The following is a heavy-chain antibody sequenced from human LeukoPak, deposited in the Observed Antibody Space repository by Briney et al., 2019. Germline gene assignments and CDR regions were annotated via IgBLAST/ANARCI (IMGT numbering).Heavy chain of an antibody. CDR2: IYHSGST. V-gene: IGHV4-59*01. CDR3: ARDLAAAGTIDP. J-gene: IGHJ5*02. CDR1: GGSISSYY. Sequence: SETLSLTCTVSGGSISSYYWSWIRQPPGKGLEWIGYIYHSGSTNYNPSLKSRVTISEDTSKNQFSLKLSSVTAADTAVYYCARDLAAAGTIDPWGQGTLVTVSS. D-gene: IGHD6-13*01.